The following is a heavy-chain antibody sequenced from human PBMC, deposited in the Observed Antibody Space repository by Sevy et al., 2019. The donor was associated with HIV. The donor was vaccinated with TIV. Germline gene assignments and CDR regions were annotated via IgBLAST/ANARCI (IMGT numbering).Heavy chain of an antibody. CDR2: INSDSDTM. V-gene: IGHV3-48*02. CDR3: ARERGTYYDTSGYPYLLEAGFDY. Sequence: GGSLRLSCVASGFPFNYYAMNWVRQAPGKGLEWILYINSDSDTMYYGDSVKGRFTISRDNAKNSLYLQMNSLGDEDTAVYYGARERGTYYDTSGYPYLLEAGFDYWGQGTLVTVSS. J-gene: IGHJ4*02. CDR1: GFPFNYYA. D-gene: IGHD3-22*01.